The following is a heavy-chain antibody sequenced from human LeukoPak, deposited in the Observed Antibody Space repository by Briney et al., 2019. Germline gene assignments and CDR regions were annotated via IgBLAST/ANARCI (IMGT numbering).Heavy chain of an antibody. J-gene: IGHJ6*02. D-gene: IGHD1-26*01. V-gene: IGHV3-7*01. CDR2: IKQDGSEK. Sequence: PGGSLRLSCAASGFTFSSYWMSWVRQAPGKGLEWVANIKQDGSEKNYVDSVKGRFTISRDNSKNTMHLEMNSLRAEDTAVYYCASAGGSYYPYFYYAMYVWGQGTAVTVSS. CDR3: ASAGGSYYPYFYYAMYV. CDR1: GFTFSSYW.